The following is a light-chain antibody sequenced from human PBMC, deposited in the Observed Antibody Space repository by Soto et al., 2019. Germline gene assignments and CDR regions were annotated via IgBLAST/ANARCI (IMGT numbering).Light chain of an antibody. CDR1: ESVSDY. J-gene: IGKJ4*01. Sequence: EIVLTKSPATLSLSPGERATLSCRASESVSDYIAWYQQKPGQPPRLVIYDTSKRATGVPARFSGSGSGTDFTLTISSLEPEDFAVSYCQQRTNWLTFGGGTKVEIK. CDR3: QQRTNWLT. CDR2: DTS. V-gene: IGKV3-11*01.